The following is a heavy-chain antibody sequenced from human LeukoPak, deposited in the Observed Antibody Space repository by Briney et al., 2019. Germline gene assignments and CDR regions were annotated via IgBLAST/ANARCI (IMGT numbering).Heavy chain of an antibody. CDR1: GGSISSSSYY. V-gene: IGHV4-39*07. D-gene: IGHD2-15*01. CDR2: IYYSGST. Sequence: SETLSLTCTVSGGSISSSSYYWGWIRQPPGKGLEWIGSIYYSGSTYYNPSLKSRVTISVDTSKNQFSLKLSSVTAADTAVYYCARGPLGSEWGQGTLVTVSS. J-gene: IGHJ4*02. CDR3: ARGPLGSE.